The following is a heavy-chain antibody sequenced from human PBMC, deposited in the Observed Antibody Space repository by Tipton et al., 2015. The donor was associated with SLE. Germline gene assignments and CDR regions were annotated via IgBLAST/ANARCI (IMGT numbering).Heavy chain of an antibody. V-gene: IGHV3-21*01. Sequence: SLRLSCAASGFTFSSYSMNWVRQAPGKGLEWVSSITSSSSYIYYADSVKGRFTISRDNAKNSLYLQMSSLRAEDTAVYYCVREGPQWELLPAEYFQHWGQGTLVTVSS. CDR2: ITSSSSYI. CDR3: VREGPQWELLPAEYFQH. CDR1: GFTFSSYS. J-gene: IGHJ1*01. D-gene: IGHD1-26*01.